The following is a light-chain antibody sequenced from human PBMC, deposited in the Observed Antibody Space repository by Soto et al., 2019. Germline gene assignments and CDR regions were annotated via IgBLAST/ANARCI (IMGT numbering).Light chain of an antibody. Sequence: EIVMTQSPATLSVSPGERATLSCRASQSVSSNLAWYQQKPGQAPRLLIYGASTRATGIPARFSGSRSGTVFTPSISSLQSEDFAVYYCQQYNNWPPGTFGQGTKVEIK. J-gene: IGKJ1*01. CDR2: GAS. CDR1: QSVSSN. CDR3: QQYNNWPPGT. V-gene: IGKV3-15*01.